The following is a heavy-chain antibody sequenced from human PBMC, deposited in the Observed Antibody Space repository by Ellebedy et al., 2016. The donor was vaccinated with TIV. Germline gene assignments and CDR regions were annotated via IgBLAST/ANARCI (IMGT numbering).Heavy chain of an antibody. CDR2: IYYSGST. CDR3: ARHAGNAEYAFDF. D-gene: IGHD2-2*01. V-gene: IGHV4-39*01. CDR1: GGSISTSTYY. J-gene: IGHJ4*02. Sequence: MPGGSLRLSCTVSGGSISTSTYYWGWIRQPPVKGLEWIGSIYYSGSTYYNPSLKSRVTISVDTSKNQFSLILTSVTAADTAVYYCARHAGNAEYAFDFWGQGSPVTVSS.